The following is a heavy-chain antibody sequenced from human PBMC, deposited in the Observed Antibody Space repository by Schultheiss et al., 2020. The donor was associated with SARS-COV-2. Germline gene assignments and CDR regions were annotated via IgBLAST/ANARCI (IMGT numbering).Heavy chain of an antibody. CDR2: ISSSGSTI. D-gene: IGHD3-10*01. V-gene: IGHV3-48*03. Sequence: GGSLRLSCAASGFTFSSYEMNWVRQAPGKGLEWVSYISSSGSTIYYADSVKGRFTISRDNAKNSLYLQMNSLRAEDTAVYYCARGFITMVRGLYYGMDVWGQGTTVTVSS. J-gene: IGHJ6*02. CDR3: ARGFITMVRGLYYGMDV. CDR1: GFTFSSYE.